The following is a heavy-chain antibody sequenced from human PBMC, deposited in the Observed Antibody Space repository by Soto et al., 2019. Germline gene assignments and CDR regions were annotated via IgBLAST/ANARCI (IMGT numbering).Heavy chain of an antibody. D-gene: IGHD3-16*01. CDR3: ARDFTYYYYYGVDV. V-gene: IGHV3-21*01. CDR2: ISSSSSYI. J-gene: IGHJ6*02. CDR1: GFTFSSYS. Sequence: EVQLVESGGGLVKPGGSLRLSCAASGFTFSSYSMNWVRQAPGKGLEWVSSISSSSSYIYYADSVKGRFTISRDNAKNSLYLQMNSLRAEDTAVYYCARDFTYYYYYGVDVWGQGTTVTVSS.